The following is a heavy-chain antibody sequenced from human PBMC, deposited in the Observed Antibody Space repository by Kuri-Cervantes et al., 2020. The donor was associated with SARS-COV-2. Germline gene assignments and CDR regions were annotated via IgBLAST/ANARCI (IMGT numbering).Heavy chain of an antibody. Sequence: SETLSLTCAVYGGSFSGYYWSWIRQPPGKGLEWIGRIYTSGSTNYNPSLKSRVTIIVDTSNNQFSLKLSSVTAADTAVYYCSRASGYCSISWCSSLFDYWGQGTLVTVSS. D-gene: IGHD2-2*01. CDR1: GGSFSGYY. CDR2: IYTSGST. V-gene: IGHV4-59*10. CDR3: SRASGYCSISWCSSLFDY. J-gene: IGHJ4*02.